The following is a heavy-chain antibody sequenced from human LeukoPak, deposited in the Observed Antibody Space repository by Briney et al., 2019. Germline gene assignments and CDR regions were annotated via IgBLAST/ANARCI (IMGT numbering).Heavy chain of an antibody. CDR1: GFTFSSYA. CDR2: ISGSGGST. Sequence: PGGSLRLSCAASGFTFSSYAMSWVRQAPGKGLEWVSAISGSGGSTYYADSVKGRFTISRDNSKNTLYLQMNSLRAEDTAVYYCAKDRFDYGDYVYYYYGMDVWGQGTTVTVSS. J-gene: IGHJ6*02. CDR3: AKDRFDYGDYVYYYYGMDV. D-gene: IGHD4-17*01. V-gene: IGHV3-23*01.